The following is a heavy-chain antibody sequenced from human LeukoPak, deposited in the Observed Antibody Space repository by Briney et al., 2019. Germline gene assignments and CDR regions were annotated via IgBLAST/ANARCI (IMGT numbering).Heavy chain of an antibody. D-gene: IGHD3-10*01. CDR2: IYYSGST. Sequence: SETLSLTCTVSGGSISSSSYYWGRIRQPPGQGLVWLGSIYYSGSTYYNPSLKSRVTISVVTSKNQFSLKLSSVTAADTAVYYCARSLRITMVRGVIIRGYDAFDIWGQGTMVTVSS. J-gene: IGHJ3*02. CDR3: ARSLRITMVRGVIIRGYDAFDI. CDR1: GGSISSSSYY. V-gene: IGHV4-39*01.